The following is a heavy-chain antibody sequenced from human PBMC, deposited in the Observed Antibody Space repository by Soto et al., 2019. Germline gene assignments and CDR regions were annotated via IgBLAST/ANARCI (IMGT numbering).Heavy chain of an antibody. CDR2: LYSGGPT. Sequence: GGSLRLSCAASGFTVSGNYMTWVRQAPGKGLEWVSILYSGGPTYYADPVKGRFTISRDNSKNTLYLQINSLRVEDTAVYYCARVINPWAFDIWGQGTMVTVSS. CDR1: GFTVSGNY. V-gene: IGHV3-53*01. CDR3: ARVINPWAFDI. J-gene: IGHJ3*02.